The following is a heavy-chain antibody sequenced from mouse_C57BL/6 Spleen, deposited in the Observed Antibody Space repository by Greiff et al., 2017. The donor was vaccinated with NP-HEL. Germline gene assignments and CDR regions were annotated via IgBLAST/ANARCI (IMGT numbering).Heavy chain of an antibody. CDR1: GFSFTTYA. CDR2: IRSKSNNYAT. J-gene: IGHJ1*03. CDR3: VLGYFDV. Sequence: VQLQQSGGGLVQPKGSLKLSCAASGFSFTTYAMNWVRQAPGQGLEWVARIRSKSNNYATYYADSVKDRFTISRDDSESMLYLQMNNLKTEDTAMYYCVLGYFDVWGTGTTVTVSS. V-gene: IGHV10-1*01.